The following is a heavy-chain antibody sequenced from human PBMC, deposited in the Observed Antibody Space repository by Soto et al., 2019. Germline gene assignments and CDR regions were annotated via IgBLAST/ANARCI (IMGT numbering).Heavy chain of an antibody. CDR3: ARGAGNYYYYGMDV. CDR2: IYSSGSA. CDR1: GGYISGYY. Sequence: SETLSLTCTVSGGYISGYYWSWIRQPPGKGLEWIGYIYSSGSASYIPSLKSRVTMSVDTSKNQFSLRLTSVIAADTAVYFCARGAGNYYYYGMDVWGQGTTVTVSS. J-gene: IGHJ6*02. V-gene: IGHV4-59*01.